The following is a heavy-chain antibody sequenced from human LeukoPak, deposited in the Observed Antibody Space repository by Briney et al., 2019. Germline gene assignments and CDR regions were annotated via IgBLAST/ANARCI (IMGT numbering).Heavy chain of an antibody. V-gene: IGHV1-46*01. J-gene: IGHJ6*02. CDR3: ARDAFQGYYYYGMDV. CDR1: GYTFTNYY. CDR2: INPSGGST. Sequence: GASVKVSCKASGYTFTNYYMQWVRQAPGQGGEWRGVINPSGGSTSYAQKFQGRVIMTGDTSTSTFYMELSSLTSDDTAVYYCARDAFQGYYYYGMDVWGQGTTVTVSS.